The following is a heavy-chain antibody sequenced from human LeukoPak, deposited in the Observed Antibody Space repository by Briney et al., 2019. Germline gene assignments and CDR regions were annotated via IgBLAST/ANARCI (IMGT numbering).Heavy chain of an antibody. Sequence: GGSLRLSCAASGFTFSTYSMTWVRQAPGKGLEWVSSITSSSSYIYYSDSVKGRFTISRDNAKSSLYLQMNSLRAEDTALYYCARHRTASDYWGQGTLVTVSS. CDR3: ARHRTASDY. CDR1: GFTFSTYS. V-gene: IGHV3-21*01. CDR2: ITSSSSYI. J-gene: IGHJ4*02. D-gene: IGHD3-16*02.